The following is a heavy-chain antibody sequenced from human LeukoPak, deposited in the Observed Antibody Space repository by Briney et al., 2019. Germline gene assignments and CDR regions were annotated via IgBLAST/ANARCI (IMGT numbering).Heavy chain of an antibody. CDR2: INPSGGST. Sequence: AAVKVSCKASGYTFTSYYMHWVRQAPVQGLEWMGIINPSGGSTSYAQKFQGRVTITRNTSISTAYMELSSLRSEDPAVYYCARGDSGSYPWDGNWFDPWGQGTLVTVSS. D-gene: IGHD1-26*01. J-gene: IGHJ5*02. CDR1: GYTFTSYY. CDR3: ARGDSGSYPWDGNWFDP. V-gene: IGHV1-46*01.